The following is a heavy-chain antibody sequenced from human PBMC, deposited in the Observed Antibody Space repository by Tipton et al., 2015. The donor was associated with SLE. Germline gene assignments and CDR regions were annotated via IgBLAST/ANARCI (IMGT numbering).Heavy chain of an antibody. J-gene: IGHJ5*02. Sequence: TLSLTCTVSGGSISSHYWSWIRRPPGKGLEWIGYIYYSGSTYYNPSLKSRVTISIDTSKNQFSLSLSSVTAADTAVYYCAGSISWSPNWFDPWGLGTLVTVSS. CDR2: IYYSGST. CDR3: AGSISWSPNWFDP. CDR1: GGSISSHY. V-gene: IGHV4-59*11. D-gene: IGHD2-2*01.